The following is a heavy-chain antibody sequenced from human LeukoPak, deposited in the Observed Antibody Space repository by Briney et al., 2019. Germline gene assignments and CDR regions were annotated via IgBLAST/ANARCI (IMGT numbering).Heavy chain of an antibody. D-gene: IGHD3-3*01. CDR2: IKQDGREK. J-gene: IGHJ6*03. V-gene: IGHV3-7*01. Sequence: PGGSLRLSCAASGFTFSSYWMSWVRQAPGKGLEWVANIKQDGREKYYVDSVKGRFTISRDNAKNSLYLQMNRLRAEDTAVYYCAKGGYYHGYYYYYMDVWGKGTTVTISS. CDR3: AKGGYYHGYYYYYMDV. CDR1: GFTFSSYW.